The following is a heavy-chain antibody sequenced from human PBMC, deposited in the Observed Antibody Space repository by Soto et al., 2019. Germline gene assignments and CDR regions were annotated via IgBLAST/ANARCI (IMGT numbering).Heavy chain of an antibody. CDR1: GFTFSNAW. CDR2: IKSKTDGGTT. CDR3: TTVDSLPGIAY. V-gene: IGHV3-15*01. Sequence: EVQRVESGGGLVKPGGSLRLSCAASGFTFSNAWMSGFRQSQGKGLEWVGSIKSKTDGGTTDYAAPVKGRFTISRDDSKNTLYLQMNSLKTEDTAVYYCTTVDSLPGIAYWGQGTLVTVSS. D-gene: IGHD1-1*01. J-gene: IGHJ4*02.